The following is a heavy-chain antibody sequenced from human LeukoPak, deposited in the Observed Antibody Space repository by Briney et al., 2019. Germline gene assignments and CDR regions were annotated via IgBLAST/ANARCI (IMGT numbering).Heavy chain of an antibody. J-gene: IGHJ4*02. Sequence: GGSLRLSCAASGFTFSSYSMNWVRQAPGKGPEWVSSISSSSSYIYYADSVKGRFTISRDNAKNSLYLQMNSLRAEDTAVYYCARVKGSGSRLDYWGQGTLVTVSS. CDR3: ARVKGSGSRLDY. CDR2: ISSSSSYI. V-gene: IGHV3-21*01. D-gene: IGHD3-10*01. CDR1: GFTFSSYS.